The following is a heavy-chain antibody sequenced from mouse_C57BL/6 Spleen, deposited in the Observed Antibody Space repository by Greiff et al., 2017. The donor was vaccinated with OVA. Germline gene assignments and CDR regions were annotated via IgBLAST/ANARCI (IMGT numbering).Heavy chain of an antibody. CDR2: IYPGSGST. Sequence: VQLQQPGAELVKPGASVKMSCKASGYTFTSYWITWVKQRPGQGLEWIGDIYPGSGSTTYNEKFKSKATLTVDTSSSTAYMQLSSLTSEDSSVYYCAREGGLRRAMDYWGQGTSVTVSS. D-gene: IGHD2-4*01. CDR1: GYTFTSYW. CDR3: AREGGLRRAMDY. V-gene: IGHV1-55*01. J-gene: IGHJ4*01.